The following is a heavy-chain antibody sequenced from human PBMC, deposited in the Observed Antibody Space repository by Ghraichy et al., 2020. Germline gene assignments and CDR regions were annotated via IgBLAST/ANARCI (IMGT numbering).Heavy chain of an antibody. J-gene: IGHJ4*02. CDR1: GFTFSSHW. CDR3: ARGLTGTALGVDY. D-gene: IGHD1-7*01. CDR2: ISSDGSTT. V-gene: IGHV3-74*03. Sequence: GGSLRLSCAASGFTFSSHWMHWVRQAPGRGLVWVSRISSDGSTTTYADSVKGRFTISRDNAKNTLYLQMNSLRAEDTAVYYCARGLTGTALGVDYWGRGTLVTVSS.